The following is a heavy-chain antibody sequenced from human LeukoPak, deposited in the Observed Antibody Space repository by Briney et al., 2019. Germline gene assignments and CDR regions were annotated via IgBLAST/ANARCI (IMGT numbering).Heavy chain of an antibody. V-gene: IGHV4-34*01. Sequence: KTSETLSLTCAVYGGSFSGYYWSWTRQPPGKGLEWIGEINHSGSTNYNPSLKSRVTISVDTSKNQFSLKLSSVTAADTAVYYCARTAYYYDSSGYSTSYYMDVWGKGTTVTISS. D-gene: IGHD3-22*01. J-gene: IGHJ6*03. CDR2: INHSGST. CDR1: GGSFSGYY. CDR3: ARTAYYYDSSGYSTSYYMDV.